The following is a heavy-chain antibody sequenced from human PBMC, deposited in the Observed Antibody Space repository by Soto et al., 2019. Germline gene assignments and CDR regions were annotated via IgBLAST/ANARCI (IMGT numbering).Heavy chain of an antibody. J-gene: IGHJ4*02. D-gene: IGHD2-2*02. CDR3: AKRSAPVDYTSLGNYFDY. Sequence: PGGCLRLSCAACGFTFSSYAMSWVRQPPGKGLAWVSGVSGSADNTFYAASVRGRFTISRDNSKSTLFLQMNGLRADDPAFYYCAKRSAPVDYTSLGNYFDYWGQGTLVPVSS. V-gene: IGHV3-23*01. CDR2: VSGSADNT. CDR1: GFTFSSYA.